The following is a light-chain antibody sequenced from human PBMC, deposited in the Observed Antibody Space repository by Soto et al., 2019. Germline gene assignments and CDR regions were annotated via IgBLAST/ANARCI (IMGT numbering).Light chain of an antibody. CDR2: DAS. J-gene: IGKJ1*01. Sequence: DIQITQSPSTLSASVGDRVTITCRTSRSISNWLAWYQQRPGIAPKLLIFDASILQSGVPSRLSGSGSGTEFTLSIRRLQPDDFATYYCQQYNNYSTFGQGTKVDIK. CDR1: RSISNW. CDR3: QQYNNYST. V-gene: IGKV1-5*01.